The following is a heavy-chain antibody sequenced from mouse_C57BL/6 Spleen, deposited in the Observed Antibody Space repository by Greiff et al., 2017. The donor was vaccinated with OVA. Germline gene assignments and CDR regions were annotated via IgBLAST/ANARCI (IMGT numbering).Heavy chain of an antibody. CDR3: ARNGGAYYSKDYYVDY. CDR2: IWSGGST. J-gene: IGHJ2*01. D-gene: IGHD2-5*01. Sequence: QVQLQQSGPGLVQPSQSLSITCTVSGFSLTSYGVHWVRQSPGKGLEWLGVIWSGGSTDYNAAFISRLSISKDNSKSQVFFKMNSLQADDTAIYYCARNGGAYYSKDYYVDYWGQGTTRTVSS. CDR1: GFSLTSYG. V-gene: IGHV2-2*01.